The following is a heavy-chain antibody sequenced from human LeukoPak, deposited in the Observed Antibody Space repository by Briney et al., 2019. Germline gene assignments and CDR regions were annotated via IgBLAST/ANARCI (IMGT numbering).Heavy chain of an antibody. CDR3: AKDSRVQLERRSAFDY. V-gene: IGHV3-23*01. CDR1: GLTVSSNY. Sequence: GGSLRLSCAASGLTVSSNYMSWVRQAPGKGLEWVSGISGSGDNTYYADSVKGRFTISRDNSKNTLYLQMNSLRAEDTAEYYCAKDSRVQLERRSAFDYWGQGTLVTVSS. J-gene: IGHJ4*02. CDR2: ISGSGDNT. D-gene: IGHD1-1*01.